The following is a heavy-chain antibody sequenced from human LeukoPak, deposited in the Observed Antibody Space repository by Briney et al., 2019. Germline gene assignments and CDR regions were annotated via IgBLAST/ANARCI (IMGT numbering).Heavy chain of an antibody. D-gene: IGHD5-12*01. Sequence: ASVKVSCKASGYTFTGYYIHWVRQAPGQGLEWIVWINPNNGGTNYAQKFQGRVTMTRDTSISTAYMELNTLTSDDTAVYYCARDKYTGYETFDYWGQGTPVTVSS. J-gene: IGHJ4*02. CDR2: INPNNGGT. CDR1: GYTFTGYY. CDR3: ARDKYTGYETFDY. V-gene: IGHV1-2*02.